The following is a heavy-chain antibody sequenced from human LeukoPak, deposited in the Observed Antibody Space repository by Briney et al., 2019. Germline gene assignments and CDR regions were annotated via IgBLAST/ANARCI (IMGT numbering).Heavy chain of an antibody. Sequence: GGSLRLSCAASGFTVSSNYMSWVRQAPGKGLEWVSVIYSGGSTYYADFVKGRFTISRDNSKNTLYLQMNSLRAEDTAVYYCAREGPLVMAPTGYYYGMDVWGQGTTVTVSS. CDR3: AREGPLVMAPTGYYYGMDV. D-gene: IGHD5-24*01. V-gene: IGHV3-66*01. CDR1: GFTVSSNY. CDR2: IYSGGST. J-gene: IGHJ6*02.